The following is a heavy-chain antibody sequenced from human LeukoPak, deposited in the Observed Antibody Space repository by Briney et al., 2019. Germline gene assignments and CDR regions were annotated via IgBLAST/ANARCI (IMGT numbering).Heavy chain of an antibody. D-gene: IGHD6-13*01. V-gene: IGHV4-34*01. J-gene: IGHJ6*03. CDR1: GGSFSGYY. Sequence: SETLSLTCAVYGGSFSGYYWSWIRQPPGKGLEWIGEINHSGSTNYNPSLKSRVTISVDTSKNQFSLKLSSVTAADTAVYYCARDEYSSSWYKDYYYYMDVWGKGTTVTVSS. CDR2: INHSGST. CDR3: ARDEYSSSWYKDYYYYMDV.